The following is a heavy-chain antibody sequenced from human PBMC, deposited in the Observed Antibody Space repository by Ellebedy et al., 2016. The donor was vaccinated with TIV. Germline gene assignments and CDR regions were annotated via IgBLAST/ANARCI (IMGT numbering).Heavy chain of an antibody. J-gene: IGHJ4*02. CDR3: ARTPAKNTLFYHFDF. V-gene: IGHV3-66*03. CDR2: IYSSGGT. CDR1: GFTVSSNY. D-gene: IGHD2/OR15-2a*01. Sequence: GGSLRLSCAASGFTVSSNYMSWVRQAPGRGLEWVSTIYSSGGTYYAGSVKGRFTISRDNSKNSLYLQMNSLRPEDTAVYYCARTPAKNTLFYHFDFWGQGALVTVSS.